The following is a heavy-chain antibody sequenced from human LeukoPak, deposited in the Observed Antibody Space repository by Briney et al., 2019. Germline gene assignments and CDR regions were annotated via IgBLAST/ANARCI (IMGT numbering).Heavy chain of an antibody. CDR1: GFTFSSYA. D-gene: IGHD3-10*01. J-gene: IGHJ4*02. V-gene: IGHV3-23*01. CDR3: ARDLGYYGSGSYSYYFDY. Sequence: GGSLRLSCAASGFTFSSYAMSWVRQAPGKGLEWVSAISGSGGSTYYADSVKGRFTISRDNSKNTLYLQMNSLRAEDTAVYYCARDLGYYGSGSYSYYFDYWGQGTLVTVSS. CDR2: ISGSGGST.